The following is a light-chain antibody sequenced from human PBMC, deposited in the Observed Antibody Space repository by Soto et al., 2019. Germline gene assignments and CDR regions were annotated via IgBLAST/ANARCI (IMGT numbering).Light chain of an antibody. CDR3: QHSYGTPRT. Sequence: DIQMDQSPSSLSASLGDRVTITCRASQSVNRFLNWYQQHPGRAPKVLIYAASTLQSGVPSRFSGNGSGTEFTLTITSLQPEDSATYYCQHSYGTPRTFGQGTKVEIK. CDR1: QSVNRF. J-gene: IGKJ1*01. CDR2: AAS. V-gene: IGKV1-39*01.